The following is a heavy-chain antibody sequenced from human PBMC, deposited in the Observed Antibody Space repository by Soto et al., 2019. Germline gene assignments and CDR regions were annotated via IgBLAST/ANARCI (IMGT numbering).Heavy chain of an antibody. D-gene: IGHD3-22*01. V-gene: IGHV5-51*01. CDR2: IFPSDSDT. CDR1: GYRFTSYW. J-gene: IGHJ5*02. Sequence: GASLKISCSTSGYRFTSYWIAWVRQMPGKGLEWMGIIFPSDSDTRYSPSSQGQVTISADRSTSTVFLQWASLKASDTAVYFCARKDKSGYFNWFDPWGQGTLVTVSS. CDR3: ARKDKSGYFNWFDP.